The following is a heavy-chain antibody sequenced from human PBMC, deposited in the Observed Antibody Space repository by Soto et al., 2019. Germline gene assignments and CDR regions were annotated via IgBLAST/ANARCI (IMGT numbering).Heavy chain of an antibody. J-gene: IGHJ4*02. Sequence: SETLSLTCAVSDYSLSSDSNLWGWIRQHPGKGLEWMGDMHSGGSTYYNPSLKSRVTMAVDTAKNQFSLKLTSVTAADTAVYYCARYDYDNNIYSIDYWGQGALVTVSS. CDR3: ARYDYDNNIYSIDY. CDR1: DYSLSSDSNL. CDR2: MHSGGST. D-gene: IGHD3-22*01. V-gene: IGHV4-28*01.